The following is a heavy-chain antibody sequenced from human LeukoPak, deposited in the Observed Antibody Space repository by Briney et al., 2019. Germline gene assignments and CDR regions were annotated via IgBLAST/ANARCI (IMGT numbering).Heavy chain of an antibody. D-gene: IGHD2-2*01. J-gene: IGHJ4*02. CDR2: IRYDGSNK. V-gene: IGHV3-30*02. Sequence: GGSLRLSCAASGFTFSSYGMHWVRQAPGKGLEWEAFIRYDGSNKYYADSVKGRFTISRDNSKNTLYLQMNSLRAEDTAVYYCAKSPSWCSSTSCYGGTDYWGQGTLVTVSS. CDR1: GFTFSSYG. CDR3: AKSPSWCSSTSCYGGTDY.